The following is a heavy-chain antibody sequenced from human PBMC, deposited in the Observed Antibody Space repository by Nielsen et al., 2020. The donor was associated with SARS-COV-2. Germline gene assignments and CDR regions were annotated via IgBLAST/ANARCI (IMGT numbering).Heavy chain of an antibody. CDR2: IKQDGSEK. Sequence: GESLKISCAASGFSISNYGMSWVRQAPGKGLEWVANIKQDGSEKYYVDSVKGRFTISRDNAKNSLYLQMNSLRAEDTAVYYCATYRLMGYWGQGTLVTVSS. CDR3: ATYRLMGY. V-gene: IGHV3-7*01. J-gene: IGHJ4*02. D-gene: IGHD1-14*01. CDR1: GFSISNYG.